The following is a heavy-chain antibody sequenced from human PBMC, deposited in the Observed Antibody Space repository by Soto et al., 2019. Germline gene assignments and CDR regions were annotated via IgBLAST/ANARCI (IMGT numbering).Heavy chain of an antibody. CDR2: IYYSGST. Sequence: QVQLQESGPGLVKPSQTLSLTCTVSGGSISSGGYYWSWIRQHPGKGLEWIGYIYYSGSTYYNPSLKSRVTISVGTSKNQFSLKLSSVTAADTAVYYCARDGSSSWYHGMDVWGQGTTVTVSS. CDR1: GGSISSGGYY. D-gene: IGHD6-13*01. J-gene: IGHJ6*02. CDR3: ARDGSSSWYHGMDV. V-gene: IGHV4-31*03.